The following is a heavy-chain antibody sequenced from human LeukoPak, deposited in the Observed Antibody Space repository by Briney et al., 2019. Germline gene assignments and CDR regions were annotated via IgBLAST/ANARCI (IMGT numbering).Heavy chain of an antibody. CDR1: GGSFSGYY. D-gene: IGHD1-1*01. CDR3: ARGGYGYYFDY. V-gene: IGHV4-34*01. CDR2: INHSGST. J-gene: IGHJ4*02. Sequence: PSQTLSFTCAVYGGSFSGYYWSWIRQPPGKGLEWIGEINHSGSTNYNPSLKSRVTISVDTSKNQFSLKLSSVTAADTAVYYCARGGYGYYFDYWGQGTLVTVSS.